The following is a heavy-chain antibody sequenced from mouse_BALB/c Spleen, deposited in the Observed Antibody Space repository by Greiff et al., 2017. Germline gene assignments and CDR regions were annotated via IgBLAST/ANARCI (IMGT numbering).Heavy chain of an antibody. J-gene: IGHJ2*01. D-gene: IGHD2-12*01. CDR3: SSPICCSYEYFDY. CDR1: GFNFKDYY. CDR2: IDPENGNT. V-gene: IGHV14-1*02. Sequence: EVQLLQSGAELVRPGALVKISCKASGFNFKDYYMHWVKQRPEQGLEWIGCIDPENGNTIYDPKFKGKANITADTSSNTAYLQLSSLTSEDTAVSYYSSPICCSYEYFDYWGQGTTLTVSS.